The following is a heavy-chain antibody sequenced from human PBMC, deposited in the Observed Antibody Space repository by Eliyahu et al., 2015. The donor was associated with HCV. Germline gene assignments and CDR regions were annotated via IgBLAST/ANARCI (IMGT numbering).Heavy chain of an antibody. CDR2: IYPGTSES. CDR1: GFPLTDYW. Sequence: EVQLVQSGAEVKKPGESLKISCKSSGFPLTDYWVGWVRQMPGKGLEWMGIIYPGTSESRYSPSFQGQVSFSADRSSNTTSLHWGSLKASDTATYYCARHSTATSFSDLWGQGTPVTVSS. D-gene: IGHD2-2*01. V-gene: IGHV5-51*01. J-gene: IGHJ1*01. CDR3: ARHSTATSFSDL.